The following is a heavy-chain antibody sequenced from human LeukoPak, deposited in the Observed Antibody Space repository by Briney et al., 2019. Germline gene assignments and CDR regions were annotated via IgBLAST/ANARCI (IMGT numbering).Heavy chain of an antibody. J-gene: IGHJ4*02. CDR3: TRQSGTVTPIDY. CDR1: SGSLSGYS. V-gene: IGHV4-34*01. Sequence: SETLSLTCAVSSGSLSGYSWGWIRQPPGKGLEWVGEISHSGITNYNASLKGRVTISLKKSEIQFSLMLSSVTAADTAVYYCTRQSGTVTPIDYWSQGTLATVSS. D-gene: IGHD4-17*01. CDR2: ISHSGIT.